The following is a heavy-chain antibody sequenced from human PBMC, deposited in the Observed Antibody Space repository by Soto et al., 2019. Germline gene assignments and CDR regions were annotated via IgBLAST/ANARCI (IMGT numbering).Heavy chain of an antibody. J-gene: IGHJ4*02. CDR2: IKSITDGRIT. Sequence: EVQLVESGGGLVKPGGSLRLSCAASGFTFTNAWMTWLRQAPGKGLEWVGRIKSITDGRITDYAAPVKGRFTISRDDSKNTLFLQMNSLKIEDTAMYYCSTDPSYYDYWSGYLHSWGQGTLVTVSS. D-gene: IGHD3-3*01. CDR1: GFTFTNAW. V-gene: IGHV3-15*01. CDR3: STDPSYYDYWSGYLHS.